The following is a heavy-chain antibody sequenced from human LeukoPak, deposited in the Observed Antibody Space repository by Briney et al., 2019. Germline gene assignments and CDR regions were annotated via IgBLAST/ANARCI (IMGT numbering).Heavy chain of an antibody. D-gene: IGHD5-24*01. CDR2: IYYSGST. CDR3: ARGDGYNFNAFDI. CDR1: GGSISSYY. V-gene: IGHV4-59*12. Sequence: SETLSLTCTVSGGSISSYYWSWIRQPPGKGLEWIGYIYYSGSTNYNPSLKSRVTISVDRSKNQFSLKLSSVTAADTAVYYCARGDGYNFNAFDIWGQGTMVTVSS. J-gene: IGHJ3*02.